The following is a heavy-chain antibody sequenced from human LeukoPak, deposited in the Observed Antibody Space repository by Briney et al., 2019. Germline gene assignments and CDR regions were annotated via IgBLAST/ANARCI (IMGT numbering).Heavy chain of an antibody. CDR1: GVSISSSSYY. V-gene: IGHV4-39*01. CDR2: IYYSGST. D-gene: IGHD3-3*01. J-gene: IGHJ4*02. CDR3: ARLAIRGYYYY. Sequence: MTSETLSLTCTVSGVSISSSSYYWGWIRQPPGKGLEWIGSIYYSGSTYYNPSLKSRVTISVDTSKNQFSLKLSSVTAADTAVYYCARLAIRGYYYYWGQGTLVTVSS.